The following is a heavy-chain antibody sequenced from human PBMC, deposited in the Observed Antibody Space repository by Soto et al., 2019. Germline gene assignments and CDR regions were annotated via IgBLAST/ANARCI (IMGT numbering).Heavy chain of an antibody. CDR3: AREDGLIDY. V-gene: IGHV4-34*01. CDR1: GGSFSGYY. D-gene: IGHD2-15*01. Sequence: SLTCAVYGGSFSGYYWSWIRQPPGRGLEWIGEINHSGSTNYNPSLKSRVTISVDTSKNQFSLKLSSVTAADTAVYYCAREDGLIDYWGQGTLVTVSS. CDR2: INHSGST. J-gene: IGHJ4*02.